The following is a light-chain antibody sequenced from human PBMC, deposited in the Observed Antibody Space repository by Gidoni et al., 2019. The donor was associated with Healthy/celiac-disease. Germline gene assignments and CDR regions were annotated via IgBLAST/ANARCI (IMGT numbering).Light chain of an antibody. CDR2: AAS. J-gene: IGKJ1*01. Sequence: AIRMTQSPSSLSASTGDRVTITCRASQGISSYLAWYQQKPGKAPKLLIYAASTLQSGVPSRFSGRGSGTDFTLTLSCLQSEDFATYYCQQYYSYPQTFGQGTKVEIK. V-gene: IGKV1-8*01. CDR3: QQYYSYPQT. CDR1: QGISSY.